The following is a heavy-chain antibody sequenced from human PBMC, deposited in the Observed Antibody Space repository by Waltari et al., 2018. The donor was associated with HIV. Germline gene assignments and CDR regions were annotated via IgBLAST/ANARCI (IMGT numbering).Heavy chain of an antibody. V-gene: IGHV4-59*13. CDR2: ISFTGSV. CDR3: ARLIYESTWGLFHTGGPYYFDF. D-gene: IGHD2-21*01. Sequence: QVQLQESGPGLVKPAETLFLTCNVSGASLSSNYWGWLRQSTGHGIQWIAHISFTGSVNYNPSLKSPVTLFKDVSTDQFSLKLTSFTTSDTAIYYCARLIYESTWGLFHTGGPYYFDFWGQGVLITVSS. J-gene: IGHJ4*02. CDR1: GASLSSNY.